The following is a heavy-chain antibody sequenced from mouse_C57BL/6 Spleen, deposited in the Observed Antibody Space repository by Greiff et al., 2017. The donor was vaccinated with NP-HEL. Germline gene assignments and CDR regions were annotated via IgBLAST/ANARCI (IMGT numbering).Heavy chain of an antibody. D-gene: IGHD2-5*01. CDR3: ARHGYYSNYDYFDY. CDR2: INSDGGST. J-gene: IGHJ2*01. CDR1: ECEFPSHD. Sequence: DVKLVESGGGLVQPGESLKLSCESNECEFPSHDMSWVRKTPEKRLELVAAINSDGGSTYYPDTMERRFIISRDNTKKTLYLQMSSLRSEDTALYYCARHGYYSNYDYFDYWGQGTTLTVSS. V-gene: IGHV5-2*01.